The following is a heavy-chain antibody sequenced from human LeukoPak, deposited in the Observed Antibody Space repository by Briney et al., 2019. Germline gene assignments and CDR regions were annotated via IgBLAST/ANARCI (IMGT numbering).Heavy chain of an antibody. CDR1: GYTFTGYY. Sequence: ASVKVSCKASGYTFTGYYMHWVRQAPGQGLEWMGLINPNSGGTNYAQKFQGMVTMTRDTSISTAYMELSRLRSDDTAVYYCARVRGYSYVDYWGQRTLVTVSS. J-gene: IGHJ4*02. V-gene: IGHV1-2*02. CDR2: INPNSGGT. D-gene: IGHD5-18*01. CDR3: ARVRGYSYVDY.